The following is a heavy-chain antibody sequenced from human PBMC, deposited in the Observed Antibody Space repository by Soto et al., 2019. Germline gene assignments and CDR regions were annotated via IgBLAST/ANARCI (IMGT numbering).Heavy chain of an antibody. CDR3: AKWEVFVTGHLATQSSLDS. CDR2: VDGSGAAP. Sequence: LRLSCATSGFTFINHAMTWVRQAPGKAPQWVATVDGSGAAPFYAESVKGRFTISRDNSKNTLYLQMNSLRAEDTAVYFCAKWEVFVTGHLATQSSLDSWGQGTLVTVSS. J-gene: IGHJ4*02. V-gene: IGHV3-23*01. D-gene: IGHD3-9*01. CDR1: GFTFINHA.